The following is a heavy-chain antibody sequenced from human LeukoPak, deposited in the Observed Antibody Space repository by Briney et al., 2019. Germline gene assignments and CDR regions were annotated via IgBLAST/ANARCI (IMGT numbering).Heavy chain of an antibody. CDR2: IKQDGSEK. CDR3: ARGEFNTVTIIYYYYMDV. Sequence: GGSLRLSCAASGFTFNSYWMSWVRQAPGKGLEWVANIKQDGSEKYYVDSVKGRFTISRDNAKNSLFLQMNSLRAEDTAVYYCARGEFNTVTIIYYYYMDVWGKGTTVTVSS. V-gene: IGHV3-7*01. CDR1: GFTFNSYW. J-gene: IGHJ6*03. D-gene: IGHD4-11*01.